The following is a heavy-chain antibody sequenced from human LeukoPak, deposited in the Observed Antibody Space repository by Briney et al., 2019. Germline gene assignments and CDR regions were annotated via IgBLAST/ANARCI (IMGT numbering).Heavy chain of an antibody. CDR3: ARTYSSSLVFDY. CDR2: IYYSGST. J-gene: IGHJ4*02. V-gene: IGHV4-59*01. D-gene: IGHD6-6*01. CDR1: GGSISSYY. Sequence: SETLSLTCTVSGGSISSYYWSWIRQPPGKGLEWIGYIYYSGSTNYNPSLKSRVTISVDTSKNQFSLKLSSVTAADTAFYYCARTYSSSLVFDYWGQGTLVTVSS.